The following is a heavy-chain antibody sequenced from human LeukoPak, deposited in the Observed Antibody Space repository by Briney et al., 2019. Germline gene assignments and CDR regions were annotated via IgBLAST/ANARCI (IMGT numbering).Heavy chain of an antibody. J-gene: IGHJ4*02. CDR2: ISGSGGST. CDR1: GFTFSSYA. Sequence: GGSLRLSCAASGFTFSSYAMSWVRQAPGKGREWVSAISGSGGSTYYADSVKGRFTISRDNSKNTLYLQMNSLRAEDTAVYYCANSKSPYYYDSSGYYPFDYWGQGTLVTVSS. CDR3: ANSKSPYYYDSSGYYPFDY. V-gene: IGHV3-23*01. D-gene: IGHD3-22*01.